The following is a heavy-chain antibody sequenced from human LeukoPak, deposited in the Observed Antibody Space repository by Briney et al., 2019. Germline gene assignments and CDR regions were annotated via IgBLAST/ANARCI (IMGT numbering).Heavy chain of an antibody. J-gene: IGHJ4*02. D-gene: IGHD6-13*01. V-gene: IGHV5-51*01. CDR3: ARRGHGSSWYFFDY. CDR2: FYAGGSES. CDR1: GYSFTDYW. Sequence: GESLQISCQASGYSFTDYWIGWVRQLPGKGLEWLGIFYAGGSESRYSPSFQGQVAISVDKSISTAYLQWSSLKASDTAMYYCARRGHGSSWYFFDYWGQGTLVTVSS.